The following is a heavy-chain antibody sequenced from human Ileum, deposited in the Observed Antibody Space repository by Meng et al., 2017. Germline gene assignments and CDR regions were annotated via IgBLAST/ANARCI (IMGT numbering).Heavy chain of an antibody. CDR1: GFTFISYW. CDR2: INTDGSDT. V-gene: IGHV3-74*01. CDR3: ARDKPHNWFDP. J-gene: IGHJ5*02. Sequence: EVRLVGSGGRLVKPGGSLRLSCAASGFTFISYWMHWVREAQGKGLVWVARINTDGSDTRYADSVKGRFTISRDNAQNMVYLQMNSLRAEDTAVYYCARDKPHNWFDPWGQGTLVTVSS.